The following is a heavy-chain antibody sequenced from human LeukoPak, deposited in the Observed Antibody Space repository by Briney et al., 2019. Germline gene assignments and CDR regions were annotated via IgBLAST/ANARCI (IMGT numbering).Heavy chain of an antibody. Sequence: GESLKISCKGSGYSFTSYWIGWVRQMPGKGLEWMGIIYPGDSDTRYSPSFQGQVTISADKSISTAYLQWSSLKASDTAMYYCARAYYDILTGSGDFDYWGQGTLVTVSP. CDR1: GYSFTSYW. V-gene: IGHV5-51*01. J-gene: IGHJ4*02. CDR2: IYPGDSDT. CDR3: ARAYYDILTGSGDFDY. D-gene: IGHD3-9*01.